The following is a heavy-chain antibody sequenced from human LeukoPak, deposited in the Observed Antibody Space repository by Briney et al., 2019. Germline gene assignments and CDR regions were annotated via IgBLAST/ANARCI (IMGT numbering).Heavy chain of an antibody. D-gene: IGHD3-9*01. CDR1: GGSMNNYY. V-gene: IGHV4-59*01. J-gene: IGHJ3*02. Sequence: SETLSLTCTVSGGSMNNYYWNWIRQPPGKGLEWVGSIFYSGSTNYNPSLKSRVTISIDTSKNQFSLNLSSVTAADTAVYYCARHVFDWFADAFDIWGQGTMVTVSS. CDR2: IFYSGST. CDR3: ARHVFDWFADAFDI.